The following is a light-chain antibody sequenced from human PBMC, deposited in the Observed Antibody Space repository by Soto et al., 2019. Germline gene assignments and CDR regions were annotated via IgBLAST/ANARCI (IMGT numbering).Light chain of an antibody. CDR2: DAS. CDR1: QGINDC. Sequence: DIQMTQSPSSVSASVGDRVTISCRASQGINDCLAWYQQKPGKAPKLLIYDASYLQSGVPSRFSGSGSATDFTLTISSLQPEDFATYFCQHGITFPLTFGGGTKVEIK. V-gene: IGKV1-12*01. CDR3: QHGITFPLT. J-gene: IGKJ4*01.